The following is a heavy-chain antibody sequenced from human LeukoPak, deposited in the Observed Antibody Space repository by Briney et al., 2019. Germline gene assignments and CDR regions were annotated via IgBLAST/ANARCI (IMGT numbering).Heavy chain of an antibody. Sequence: GGSLRLSCAASGFTFSSYSMNWVRQAPGKGLEWVSYISSSSSTIYYADSVKGRFTISRDNAKNSLYLEMNSLRAEDTAVYYCARSLYDSWTGYHHGSDIWGQGTMVTVSS. CDR1: GFTFSSYS. D-gene: IGHD3-3*01. CDR2: ISSSSSTI. V-gene: IGHV3-48*04. J-gene: IGHJ3*02. CDR3: ARSLYDSWTGYHHGSDI.